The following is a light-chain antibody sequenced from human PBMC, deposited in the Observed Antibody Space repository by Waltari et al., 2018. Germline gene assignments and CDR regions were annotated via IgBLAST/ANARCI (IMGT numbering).Light chain of an antibody. CDR2: DAS. V-gene: IGKV3-20*01. CDR1: QSVSRT. Sequence: EIVLTQSPGPLSLSPGERATRSCRASQSVSRTLAWYQQKPGQAPRLLIYDASTRATGIPDRFSGSGFGTDFSLTISRLEPEDFAVYYCQKYGTLPATFGQGTTVEIK. J-gene: IGKJ1*01. CDR3: QKYGTLPAT.